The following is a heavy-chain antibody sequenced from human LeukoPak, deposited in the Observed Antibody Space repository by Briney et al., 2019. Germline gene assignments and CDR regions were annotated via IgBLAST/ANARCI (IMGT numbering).Heavy chain of an antibody. CDR3: ARDQGSGWGDAFDI. J-gene: IGHJ3*02. V-gene: IGHV3-33*08. D-gene: IGHD6-19*01. CDR1: GFTFSSYG. Sequence: GGSLRLSCAASGFTFSSYGMNWVRQAPGKGLEWVAFIWYDGSNKYYADSVKGRFTISRDNSKNTLYLQMNSLRAEDTAVYYCARDQGSGWGDAFDIWGQGTMVTVSS. CDR2: IWYDGSNK.